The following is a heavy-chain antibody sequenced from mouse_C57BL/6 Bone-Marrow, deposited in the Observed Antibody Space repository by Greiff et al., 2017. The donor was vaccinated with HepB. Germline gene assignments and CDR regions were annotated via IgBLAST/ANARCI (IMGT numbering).Heavy chain of an antibody. CDR1: GYAFSSYW. CDR3: ARAYYSNYDWFAY. J-gene: IGHJ3*01. CDR2: IYPGDGDT. V-gene: IGHV1-80*01. D-gene: IGHD2-5*01. Sequence: QVHVKQSGAELVKPGASVKISCTASGYAFSSYWMNWVKQRPGKGLEWIGQIYPGDGDTNYNGKFKGKATLTADKSSSTAYMQLSSLTSEDSAVYCCARAYYSNYDWFAYWGQGTLVTVSA.